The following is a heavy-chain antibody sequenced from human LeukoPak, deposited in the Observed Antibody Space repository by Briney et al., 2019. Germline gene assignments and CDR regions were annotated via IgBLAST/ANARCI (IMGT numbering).Heavy chain of an antibody. D-gene: IGHD2-15*01. CDR1: GGSISSGGYS. J-gene: IGHJ5*02. CDR2: IYHSGSI. CDR3: ARDLVGRVDP. V-gene: IGHV4-30-2*01. Sequence: SQTLSLTCAVSGGSISSGGYSWSWLRQPPGKGLEWIGYIYHSGSIYYNPSLKSRVTISVDRSKNQFSLKLSSVTAADTAVYYCARDLVGRVDPWGQGTLVTVSS.